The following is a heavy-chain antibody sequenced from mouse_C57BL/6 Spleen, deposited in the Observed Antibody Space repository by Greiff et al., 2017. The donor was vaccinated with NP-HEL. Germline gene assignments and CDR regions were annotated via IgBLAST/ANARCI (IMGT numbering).Heavy chain of an antibody. CDR1: GYSFTSYY. Sequence: QVQLQQSGPELVKPGASVKISCKASGYSFTSYYIHWVKQRPGQGLEWIGWIYPGSGNTKYNEKFKGKATLTADTSSRTAYMQLSSLTSEDSAVYYCARGYYGSSYGWFAYWGQGTLVTVSA. D-gene: IGHD1-1*01. CDR3: ARGYYGSSYGWFAY. J-gene: IGHJ3*01. V-gene: IGHV1-66*01. CDR2: IYPGSGNT.